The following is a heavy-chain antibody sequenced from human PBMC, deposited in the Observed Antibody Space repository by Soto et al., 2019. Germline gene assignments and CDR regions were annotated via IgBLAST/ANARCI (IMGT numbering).Heavy chain of an antibody. V-gene: IGHV4-4*07. Sequence: PSETMSITCTVSGGSISSYYWSWIRQPAGKGLEWIGRIYTSGSTNYNPSLKSRVTMSVDTSKNQFSLKLSSVTAADTAVYYCARGAYYDFWSGYPALDAFDIWGQGTMVTVSS. CDR2: IYTSGST. CDR3: ARGAYYDFWSGYPALDAFDI. J-gene: IGHJ3*02. D-gene: IGHD3-3*01. CDR1: GGSISSYY.